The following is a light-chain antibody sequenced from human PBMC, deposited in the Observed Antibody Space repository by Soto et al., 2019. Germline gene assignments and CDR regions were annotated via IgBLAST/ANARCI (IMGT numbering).Light chain of an antibody. Sequence: DIQMTQSPSTLSASVGDRVTITCRASQSINNWLAWYPQKPGKAPKLFIFKASTLESGVPSRFSGSGSGTEFTLSISSRQPDDFATYFCQQYESFPRTFGQGTKVEIK. CDR2: KAS. CDR3: QQYESFPRT. V-gene: IGKV1-5*03. J-gene: IGKJ1*01. CDR1: QSINNW.